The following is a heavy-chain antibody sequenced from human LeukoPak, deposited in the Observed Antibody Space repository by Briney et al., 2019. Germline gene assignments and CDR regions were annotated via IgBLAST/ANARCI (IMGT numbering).Heavy chain of an antibody. J-gene: IGHJ4*02. Sequence: SETLPLTCAVSGGSISNTNWGSWVRQPPGKGLEWIGEISHSGNTNYNPSLKSRVAISVDNSKNQFSLKMTSVTAADTAVYYCARNFDSWGQGILVTVSS. CDR3: ARNFDS. CDR2: ISHSGNT. CDR1: GGSISNTNW. V-gene: IGHV4-4*02.